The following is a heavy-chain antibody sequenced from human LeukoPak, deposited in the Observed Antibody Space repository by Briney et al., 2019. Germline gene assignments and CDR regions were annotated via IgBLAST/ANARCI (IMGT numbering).Heavy chain of an antibody. CDR3: AKSRAGIYDALHI. Sequence: GGSLRLSCAAPGFTISSFAMTWVRQAPGKGLEWVSTIISRGDTYYADSVKGRSTISRDNSKGTVYLQIDGLRAEDTAVYYCAKSRAGIYDALHIWGQGTKVIVSS. CDR1: GFTISSFA. J-gene: IGHJ3*02. V-gene: IGHV3-23*01. CDR2: IISRGDT.